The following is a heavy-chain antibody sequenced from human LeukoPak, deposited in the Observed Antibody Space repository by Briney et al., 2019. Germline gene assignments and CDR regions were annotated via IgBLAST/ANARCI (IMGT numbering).Heavy chain of an antibody. CDR1: GGSISSYY. CDR3: AREVVKEVATIKNWFDP. D-gene: IGHD5-12*01. Sequence: PSETLSLTCTVSGGSISSYYCSWIRQPAGKGLEWIGRIYTSGSTNYNPSLKSRVTMSVDTSKNQFSLKLSSVTAADTAVYYCAREVVKEVATIKNWFDPWGQGTLVTVSS. V-gene: IGHV4-4*07. J-gene: IGHJ5*02. CDR2: IYTSGST.